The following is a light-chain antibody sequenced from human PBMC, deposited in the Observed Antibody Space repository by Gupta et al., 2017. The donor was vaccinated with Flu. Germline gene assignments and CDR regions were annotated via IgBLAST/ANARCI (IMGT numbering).Light chain of an antibody. CDR2: GAS. V-gene: IGKV3-15*01. J-gene: IGKJ3*01. CDR3: QQFSNWPPIFT. CDR1: QSISIN. Sequence: GERATLSCRASQSISINLAWYQQKPGQAPRLLIYGASTRATGIPARFSGSGSGTEFTLTISSLQSEDFAVYYCQQFSNWPPIFTFGPGPKVD.